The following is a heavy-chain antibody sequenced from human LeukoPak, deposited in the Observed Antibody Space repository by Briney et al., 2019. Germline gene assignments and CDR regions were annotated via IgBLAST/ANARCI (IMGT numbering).Heavy chain of an antibody. CDR1: GFTFSTYN. J-gene: IGHJ3*02. Sequence: GGSLRLSCEASGFTFSTYNMNWVRQAPGERLEWVSSITSSSSYVFYADSVKGRFTISRDHAKNSLYLQMNSLRAEDTAMYYCARDEAGELYRDDAFDIWGQGTMVTVSS. V-gene: IGHV3-21*01. CDR2: ITSSSSYV. CDR3: ARDEAGELYRDDAFDI. D-gene: IGHD1-26*01.